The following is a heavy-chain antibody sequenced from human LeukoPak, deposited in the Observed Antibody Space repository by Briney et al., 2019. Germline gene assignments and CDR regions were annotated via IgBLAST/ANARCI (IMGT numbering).Heavy chain of an antibody. CDR3: AKAGGYYYYFYMDV. CDR2: ISSSGSTI. Sequence: GESLRLSCAASGFTFSDYYMSWIRQAPGKGLEWVSYISSSGSTIYYADSVKGRFTISRDNAKNSLYLQMNSLRAEDTAVYYCAKAGGYYYYFYMDVWGKGTTVTVSS. J-gene: IGHJ6*03. CDR1: GFTFSDYY. D-gene: IGHD2-8*02. V-gene: IGHV3-11*01.